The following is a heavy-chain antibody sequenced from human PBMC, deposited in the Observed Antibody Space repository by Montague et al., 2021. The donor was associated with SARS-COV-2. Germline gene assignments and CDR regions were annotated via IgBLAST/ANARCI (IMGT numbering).Heavy chain of an antibody. J-gene: IGHJ4*02. CDR3: ARSRDWYLGN. CDR1: GHSISSGGYF. V-gene: IGHV4-39*07. CDR2: IHIGGTS. D-gene: IGHD3-9*01. Sequence: SETLSLTCTVSGHSISSGGYFWGWIRQPPGKGLEWIASIHIGGTSYLNPSLKSRVTISIDSSKNQFSLNVTSVTAADTAVYFCARSRDWYLGNWGQGTLATVSS.